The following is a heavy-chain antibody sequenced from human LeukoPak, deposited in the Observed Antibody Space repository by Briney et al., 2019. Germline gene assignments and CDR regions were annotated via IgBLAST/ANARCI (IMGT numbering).Heavy chain of an antibody. V-gene: IGHV5-51*01. CDR1: GNSFTNFW. CDR2: IYAGDSDT. CDR3: TRHNYGMDV. Sequence: GESLKISCKASGNSFTNFWIHWVRQMPGKGLEWMGTIYAGDSDTRYSPSFQGQVIISVDKSISTAFLQWSSLKASDTAIYYCTRHNYGMDVWGQGTTVTVSS. J-gene: IGHJ6*02.